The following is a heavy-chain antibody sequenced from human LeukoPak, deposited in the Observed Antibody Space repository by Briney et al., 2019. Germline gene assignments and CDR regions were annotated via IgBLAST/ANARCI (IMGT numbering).Heavy chain of an antibody. J-gene: IGHJ4*02. CDR3: AKDLENYYDSRAGGYFDY. V-gene: IGHV3-23*01. CDR2: ISGSGGST. Sequence: PGGSLRLSCAASGFTVSSNYMSWVRQAPGKGLEWVSAISGSGGSTYYADSVKGRFTISRDNSKNTLYLQMNSLRADDTAVYYCAKDLENYYDSRAGGYFDYWGQGTLVTVSS. CDR1: GFTVSSNY. D-gene: IGHD3-22*01.